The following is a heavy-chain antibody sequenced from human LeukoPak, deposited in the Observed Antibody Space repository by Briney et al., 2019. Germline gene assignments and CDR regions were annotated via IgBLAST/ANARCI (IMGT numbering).Heavy chain of an antibody. V-gene: IGHV4-59*05. CDR1: VGSINSYY. CDR3: PRLGYSSAEIDY. J-gene: IGHJ4*02. Sequence: PSESLSLTCTVSVGSINSYYWSWIRQPAGEGLEWIGSIYYSGSTYYNPSLKSRVTISVDTSKNHFSLKLSSVTAADTAVYYCPRLGYSSAEIDYWGQGTLVTVSS. CDR2: IYYSGST. D-gene: IGHD6-25*01.